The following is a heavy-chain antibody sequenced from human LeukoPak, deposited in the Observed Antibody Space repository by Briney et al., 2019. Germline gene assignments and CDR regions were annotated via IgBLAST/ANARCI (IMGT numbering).Heavy chain of an antibody. Sequence: SETLSLTCAVYGGSFSGYYWSWIRQPPGKGLEWIGEINHSGSTNYNPSLKSRVTISVDTSKNQFSLKLSSVTAADTAVYYCARVMVRGVPFWFDPWGQGTLVTVPS. J-gene: IGHJ5*02. CDR3: ARVMVRGVPFWFDP. D-gene: IGHD3-10*01. CDR1: GGSFSGYY. CDR2: INHSGST. V-gene: IGHV4-34*01.